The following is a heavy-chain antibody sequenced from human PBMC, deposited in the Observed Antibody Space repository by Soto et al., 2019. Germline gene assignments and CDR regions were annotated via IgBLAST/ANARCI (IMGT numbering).Heavy chain of an antibody. CDR1: GGSINSYY. J-gene: IGHJ4*02. V-gene: IGHV4-59*12. CDR3: AREYTYGSNFFDC. Sequence: SETLSLTCTVSGGSINSYYWSWIRQPPGKGLEWIGYIYYSGSTNYNPSLKSRVTISVDTSKNQFSLKLTSVTAADTAVYYCAREYTYGSNFFDCWGQGALLTVSS. CDR2: IYYSGST. D-gene: IGHD5-18*01.